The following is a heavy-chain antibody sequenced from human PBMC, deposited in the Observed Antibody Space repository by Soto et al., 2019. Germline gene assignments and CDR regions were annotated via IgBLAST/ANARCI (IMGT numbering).Heavy chain of an antibody. Sequence: QVQLVQSGAEVMEPGASVKVSCKASGYSFTSLDINWVRQTAGQGLEWMGWMEPSTGRTGYAQKFQGRVTMTRDTSINTAYMELTTLTSDDTAFYHCARGGSAGVDYWGQGTLVIVSS. D-gene: IGHD6-19*01. CDR2: MEPSTGRT. J-gene: IGHJ4*02. CDR3: ARGGSAGVDY. V-gene: IGHV1-8*01. CDR1: GYSFTSLD.